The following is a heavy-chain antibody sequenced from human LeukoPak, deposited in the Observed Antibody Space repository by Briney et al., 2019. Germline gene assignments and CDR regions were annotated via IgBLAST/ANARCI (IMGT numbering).Heavy chain of an antibody. CDR3: ARAYYGDYGGDWFDP. J-gene: IGHJ5*02. Sequence: ASVKVSCKASGYTFTSYGISWVRQAPGQGLEWMGWISAYNGNTNYAQKLQGRVTMTTDTSTSTPYMELRSLRSDDTAVYYCARAYYGDYGGDWFDPWGQGTLVTVSS. V-gene: IGHV1-18*01. CDR2: ISAYNGNT. D-gene: IGHD4-17*01. CDR1: GYTFTSYG.